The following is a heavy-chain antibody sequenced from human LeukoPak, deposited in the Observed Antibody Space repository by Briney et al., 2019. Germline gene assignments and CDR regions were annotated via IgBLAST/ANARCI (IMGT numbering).Heavy chain of an antibody. CDR3: TRDPQIDY. CDR2: IRSKSYGETT. V-gene: IGHV3-49*04. J-gene: IGHJ4*02. Sequence: GGSLRLSCAASGFTFSNAWMSWVRQAPGKGLEWVGFIRSKSYGETTEYAASVKGRFTISRDDSKSIAYLQMNSLKADDTAVYYCTRDPQIDYWGQGTLVTVSS. CDR1: GFTFSNAW.